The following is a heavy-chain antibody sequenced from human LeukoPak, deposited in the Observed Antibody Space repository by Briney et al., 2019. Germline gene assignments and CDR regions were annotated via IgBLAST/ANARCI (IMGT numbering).Heavy chain of an antibody. CDR1: GFTFSSYW. CDR2: INSDGSST. Sequence: GGSLRLSCAASGFTFSSYWMHWVRQAPGKGLVWVSRINSDGSSTSYADSVKGRFTISRDNAKNTLFLQMNSLRTEDTAVYYCVRDGSSWGNFDYWGQGTLVSVSS. D-gene: IGHD7-27*01. V-gene: IGHV3-74*01. J-gene: IGHJ4*02. CDR3: VRDGSSWGNFDY.